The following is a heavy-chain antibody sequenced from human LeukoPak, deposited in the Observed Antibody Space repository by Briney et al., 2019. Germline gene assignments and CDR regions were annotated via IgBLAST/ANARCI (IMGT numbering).Heavy chain of an antibody. Sequence: SETLSLTCTVSGGSISSHYWSWIRQPPGKGLEWIGYIYYSRSTNYNPSLNSRVTISVDTSKNQFSLKLSSVTAEDTAVYYCARDLGAVSVDWFDPWGQGTLVTVSS. V-gene: IGHV4-59*11. J-gene: IGHJ5*02. CDR2: IYYSRST. CDR3: ARDLGAVSVDWFDP. D-gene: IGHD1-14*01. CDR1: GGSISSHY.